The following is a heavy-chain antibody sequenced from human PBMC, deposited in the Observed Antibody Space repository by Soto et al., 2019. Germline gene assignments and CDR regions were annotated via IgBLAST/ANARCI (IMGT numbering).Heavy chain of an antibody. V-gene: IGHV4-39*01. CDR1: GDSINSDNYY. CDR2: IYYRGNT. Sequence: QLQLQESGPGLVKPSETLSLTCSVSGDSINSDNYYWGWIRQPPGKGLEWIGSIYYRGNTYYNPSLKTRVNISVGESKSQFPLKLNSVTAADSAVYFCARLEGLAKISYYFDYWGQGTLVTVSS. CDR3: ARLEGLAKISYYFDY. D-gene: IGHD3-9*01. J-gene: IGHJ4*02.